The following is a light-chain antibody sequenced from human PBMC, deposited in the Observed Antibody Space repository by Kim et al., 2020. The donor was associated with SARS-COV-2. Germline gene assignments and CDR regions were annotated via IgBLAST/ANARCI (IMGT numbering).Light chain of an antibody. CDR2: QDT. J-gene: IGLJ3*02. Sequence: SYELTQPPSVSVSPGQTASITCFGDKLGDNYVSXYQQRPGQSPVVVIYQDTNRPSGIPERFSGPNSGNTATLTISGAQAMDEADYYCQAWDSSTAVFGGG. CDR3: QAWDSSTAV. CDR1: KLGDNY. V-gene: IGLV3-1*01.